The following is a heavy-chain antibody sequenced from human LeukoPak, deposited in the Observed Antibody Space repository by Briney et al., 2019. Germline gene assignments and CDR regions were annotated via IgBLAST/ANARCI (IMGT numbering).Heavy chain of an antibody. Sequence: SETLSLTCAVYGGSFSGYYWSWIRQPPGKGLEWTGEINHSGSTNYNPSLKSRVTISVDTSKNQFSLKLSSVTAADAAVYYCASGGAVDDLFQHWGQGTLVTVSS. CDR1: GGSFSGYY. CDR2: INHSGST. V-gene: IGHV4-34*01. D-gene: IGHD1-26*01. J-gene: IGHJ1*01. CDR3: ASGGAVDDLFQH.